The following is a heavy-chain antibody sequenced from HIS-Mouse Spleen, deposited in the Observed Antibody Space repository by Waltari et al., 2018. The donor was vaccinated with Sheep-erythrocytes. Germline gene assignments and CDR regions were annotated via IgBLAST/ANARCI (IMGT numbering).Heavy chain of an antibody. CDR3: ARQKDTAMVHFDY. V-gene: IGHV4-39*01. CDR1: GGSISSSSYY. D-gene: IGHD5-18*01. CDR2: IYYRGST. Sequence: QLQLHESGPGLVKPSETLSLTCTVSGGSISSSSYYWGWIRQPPGKGLEWIGSIYYRGSTYYNPSLKSRVTISVDTSKYQFCLRLSFVTAADTAVYYCARQKDTAMVHFDYWGQGTLVTVSS. J-gene: IGHJ4*02.